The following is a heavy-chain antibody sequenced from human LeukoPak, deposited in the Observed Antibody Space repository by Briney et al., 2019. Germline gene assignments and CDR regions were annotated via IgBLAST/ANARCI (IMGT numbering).Heavy chain of an antibody. D-gene: IGHD6-13*01. CDR2: INSDGSST. V-gene: IGHV3-74*01. J-gene: IGHJ3*02. Sequence: GGSLRLSCAASGFTFSRYYMHWVRQAPGKGLVWVSRINSDGSSTTYADSVKGRYTISRDNAKNSLYLQMNSLRAEDTAVYYCARDSSSWYDHAFDIWGQGTMVTVSS. CDR1: GFTFSRYY. CDR3: ARDSSSWYDHAFDI.